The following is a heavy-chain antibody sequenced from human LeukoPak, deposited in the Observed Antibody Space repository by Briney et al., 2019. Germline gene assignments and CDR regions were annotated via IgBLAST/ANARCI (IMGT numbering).Heavy chain of an antibody. Sequence: PSETLSLTCTVSGGSISSYYWSWIRQHPGKGLEWIGYIYYSGSTYYNPSLKSRVTISVDTSKNQFSLKLSSVTAADTAVYYCARDPSSSWAWYFDLWGRGTLVTVSS. CDR3: ARDPSSSWAWYFDL. V-gene: IGHV4-59*06. J-gene: IGHJ2*01. D-gene: IGHD6-13*01. CDR2: IYYSGST. CDR1: GGSISSYY.